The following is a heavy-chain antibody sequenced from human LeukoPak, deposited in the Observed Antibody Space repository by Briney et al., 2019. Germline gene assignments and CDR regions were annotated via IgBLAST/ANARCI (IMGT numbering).Heavy chain of an antibody. CDR1: GYTFTDYY. CDR2: INPKSGGT. J-gene: IGHJ4*02. Sequence: ASVKVSFKASGYTFTDYYMHWVRQAPGQGLEWMGWINPKSGGTSYAQKFQGRVTMTRDTSISTAYMELSRLRSDDTAVYYCARLILTGGSDYWGQGTLVTVSS. CDR3: ARLILTGGSDY. V-gene: IGHV1-2*02. D-gene: IGHD3-9*01.